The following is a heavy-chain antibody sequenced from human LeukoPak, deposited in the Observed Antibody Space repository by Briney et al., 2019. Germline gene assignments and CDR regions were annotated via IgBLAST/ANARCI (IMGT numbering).Heavy chain of an antibody. CDR3: ARACPYRGYCSSTSRRVQWLRSSRDAFDI. V-gene: IGHV4-34*01. CDR1: GGSFSGYY. J-gene: IGHJ3*02. CDR2: TNHSGST. D-gene: IGHD2-2*01. Sequence: SETLSLTCAVYGGSFSGYYWSWIRQPPGKGLEWIGETNHSGSTTYNPSLKSRATIPVDTSKNQFSLKLSSVTAADTAVYYCARACPYRGYCSSTSRRVQWLRSSRDAFDIWGQGTMVTVSS.